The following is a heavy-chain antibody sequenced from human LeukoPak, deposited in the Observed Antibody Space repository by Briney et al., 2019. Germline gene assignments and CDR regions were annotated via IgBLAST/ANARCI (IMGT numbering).Heavy chain of an antibody. CDR1: GFTVSSNY. CDR3: AKDPSYYDFWSGYYPTPADY. D-gene: IGHD3-3*01. V-gene: IGHV3-30*02. CDR2: IRYDGSNK. Sequence: GGSLRLSCAASGFTVSSNYMSWVRQAPGKGLEWVAFIRYDGSNKYYADSVKGRFTISRDNSKNTLYLQMNSLRAEDTAVYYCAKDPSYYDFWSGYYPTPADYWGQGTLVTVSS. J-gene: IGHJ4*02.